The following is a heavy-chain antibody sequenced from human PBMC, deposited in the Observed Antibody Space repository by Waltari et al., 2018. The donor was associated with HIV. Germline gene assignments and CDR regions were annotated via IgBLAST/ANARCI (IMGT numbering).Heavy chain of an antibody. Sequence: EVQLVEFGGGLVQPGGSLRLSCAASGFTFSRYARSWVRQAPGKGLEWVSAISGSGSSTFYADSVKGRFTISRDNSKNTLYLQMNSLRAEDTAVFYCAKDIVGATNYWGQGTLVTVSS. D-gene: IGHD1-26*01. J-gene: IGHJ4*02. CDR1: GFTFSRYA. CDR2: ISGSGSST. CDR3: AKDIVGATNY. V-gene: IGHV3-23*04.